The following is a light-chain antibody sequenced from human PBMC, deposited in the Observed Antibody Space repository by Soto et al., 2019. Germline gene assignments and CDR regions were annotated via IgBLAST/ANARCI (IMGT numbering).Light chain of an antibody. CDR1: QSVAGSY. CDR2: GAS. CDR3: QYYTNSPPSYT. V-gene: IGKV3-20*01. Sequence: EIVLTQSPGTLSLSPGERATLSCRASQSVAGSYLAWYQQKPGQAPRLLIYGASGRATGIPDRFGGGGSGTDFTLTISRLEPEDFAVYYCQYYTNSPPSYTFGLGTKLEIK. J-gene: IGKJ2*01.